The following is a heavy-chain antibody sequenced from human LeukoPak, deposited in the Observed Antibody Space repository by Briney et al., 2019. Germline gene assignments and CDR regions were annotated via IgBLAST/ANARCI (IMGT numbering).Heavy chain of an antibody. CDR2: ISFDGSNK. CDR1: GFTVSRNY. CDR3: ARGDKQLVFERRKGGFDP. Sequence: GGSLRLSCAASGFTVSRNYMNWVRQAPGKGLEWVTIISFDGSNKYYADSVKGRFTISRDNSKNTLYLQMKSLRAEDTALYYCARGDKQLVFERRKGGFDPWGQGTLVTVSS. D-gene: IGHD6-13*01. V-gene: IGHV3-30*03. J-gene: IGHJ5*02.